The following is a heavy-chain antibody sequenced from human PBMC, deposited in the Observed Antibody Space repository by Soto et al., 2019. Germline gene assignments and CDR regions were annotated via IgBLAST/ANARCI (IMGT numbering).Heavy chain of an antibody. J-gene: IGHJ4*02. D-gene: IGHD3-22*01. CDR2: ISGRGGST. CDR1: GFTFSSYA. V-gene: IGHV3-23*01. CDR3: AKDLHTYYYDSSGYQGSDY. Sequence: PGGSLRLSCAASGFTFSSYAMSWVRQAPGKGLEWVSAISGRGGSTYYADSVRGRFTISRDNSKNTLYLQMNSLRAEDTAVYYCAKDLHTYYYDSSGYQGSDYRRQGTLVTACS.